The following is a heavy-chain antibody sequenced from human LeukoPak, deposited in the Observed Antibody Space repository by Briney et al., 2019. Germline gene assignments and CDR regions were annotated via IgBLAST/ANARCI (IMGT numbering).Heavy chain of an antibody. J-gene: IGHJ6*02. V-gene: IGHV3-53*01. CDR3: ARGGDSDYYYGMDV. CDR2: IYSGGST. CDR1: GFTVSINY. D-gene: IGHD3-10*01. Sequence: GGSLRLSCAASGFTVSINYMSWVRQAPGKGLEWVSVIYSGGSTYYADSVKGRFTISRDNSKNTLYLQMNSLRAEDTAVYYCARGGDSDYYYGMDVWGQGTTVTVSS.